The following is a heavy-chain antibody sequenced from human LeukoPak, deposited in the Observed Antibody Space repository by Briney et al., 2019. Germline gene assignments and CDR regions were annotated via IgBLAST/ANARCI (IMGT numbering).Heavy chain of an antibody. D-gene: IGHD1-26*01. Sequence: PGGSLRLSCAAFGFTFSSYAMHWVRQAPGKGLEYVSAISSNGGSTYYANSMKGRFTTSRDNSKNTLYLHMGSLRVEDMAVYYCARRGSYYGDSMDYWGQGTLVTVSS. CDR3: ARRGSYYGDSMDY. J-gene: IGHJ4*02. CDR1: GFTFSSYA. V-gene: IGHV3-64*01. CDR2: ISSNGGST.